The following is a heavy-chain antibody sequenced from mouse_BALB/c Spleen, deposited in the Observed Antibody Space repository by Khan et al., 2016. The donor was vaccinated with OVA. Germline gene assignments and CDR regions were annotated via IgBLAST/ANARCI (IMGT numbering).Heavy chain of an antibody. CDR3: ARDGLRGVAMDY. Sequence: QVQLQQSGPEVVKPGALVKISCKASGYTFTSYDINWVKQRPGQGLEWIGWIYPGDGSTEYNEKFKGKATLTADESSNTAYMQLSSLTSENFAVYFCARDGLRGVAMDYWGQGTSVTVSS. D-gene: IGHD2-4*01. CDR1: GYTFTSYD. J-gene: IGHJ4*01. CDR2: IYPGDGST. V-gene: IGHV1S56*01.